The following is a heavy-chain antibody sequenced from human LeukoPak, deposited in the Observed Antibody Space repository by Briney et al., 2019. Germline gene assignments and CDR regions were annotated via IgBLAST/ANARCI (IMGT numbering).Heavy chain of an antibody. CDR3: ARAVNWNSHDAFDT. CDR2: IYYSGST. V-gene: IGHV4-59*08. D-gene: IGHD1-7*01. Sequence: SETLSLTCTVSGGSISTYYWSWIRQPPGKGLEWIGYIYYSGSTNYNPSLKSRVTISVDTSKNQFSLKLSSVTAADTAVYYCARAVNWNSHDAFDTWGQGTMVTVSS. J-gene: IGHJ3*02. CDR1: GGSISTYY.